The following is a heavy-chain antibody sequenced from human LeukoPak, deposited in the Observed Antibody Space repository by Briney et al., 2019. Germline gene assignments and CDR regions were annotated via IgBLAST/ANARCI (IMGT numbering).Heavy chain of an antibody. CDR3: AVQITMIVVVPYFDY. Sequence: PGGSLRLSCAASGLTFSDYYMTWIRQAPGKGLEWVSSISGTGTTIYSADSVRGRFTVSRDNARNSLFLHMNSLRAEDTAVYYCAVQITMIVVVPYFDYWGKGTLVTVSS. CDR2: ISGTGTTI. J-gene: IGHJ4*02. D-gene: IGHD3-22*01. V-gene: IGHV3-11*04. CDR1: GLTFSDYY.